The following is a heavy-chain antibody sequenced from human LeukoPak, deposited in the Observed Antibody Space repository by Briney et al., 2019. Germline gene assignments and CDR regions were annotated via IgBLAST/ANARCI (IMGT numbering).Heavy chain of an antibody. D-gene: IGHD1-1*01. CDR1: GFTFSSYA. CDR3: ARVGDGELEH. V-gene: IGHV3-64*01. J-gene: IGHJ4*02. CDR2: ISSNGGST. Sequence: GGSLRLSCAASGFTFSSYAMHWVRQAPGKGLEYVSAISSNGGSTYYANSVKGRFTISRDNSKNTLYLQMGSLRAEDMAVYYCARVGDGELEHWGQGTLVTVSS.